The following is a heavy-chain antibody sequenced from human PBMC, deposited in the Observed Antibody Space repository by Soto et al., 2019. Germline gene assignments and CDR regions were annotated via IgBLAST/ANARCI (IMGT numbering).Heavy chain of an antibody. D-gene: IGHD4-17*01. J-gene: IGHJ6*02. CDR2: IYYSGST. CDR1: GGSISSGDYY. V-gene: IGHV4-30-4*01. Sequence: PSETLSLTCAVSGGSISSGDYYWSWIRQPPGKGLEWNGYIYYSGSTYYNPSLKSRVTISVDTSKNQFSLKLSSVTAADTAVYYCARDRDYGEIGYYYYYYGMDVWGQGTTVTVSS. CDR3: ARDRDYGEIGYYYYYYGMDV.